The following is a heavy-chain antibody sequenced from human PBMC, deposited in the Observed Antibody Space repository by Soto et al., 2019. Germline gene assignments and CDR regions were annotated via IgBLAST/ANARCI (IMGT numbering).Heavy chain of an antibody. J-gene: IGHJ4*02. Sequence: QVQLVQSGAEVKKPGASVKVSCKASCYTFTSYGISWVRQAPGQGLEWMGWISAYNGNTNYAQQLQGRVTMNTDTCKSTAYMELRSLRSDDTAVYYCARVGDYDFWSGYYQGIDYWGQGTLVTVSS. CDR2: ISAYNGNT. CDR1: CYTFTSYG. V-gene: IGHV1-18*01. D-gene: IGHD3-3*01. CDR3: ARVGDYDFWSGYYQGIDY.